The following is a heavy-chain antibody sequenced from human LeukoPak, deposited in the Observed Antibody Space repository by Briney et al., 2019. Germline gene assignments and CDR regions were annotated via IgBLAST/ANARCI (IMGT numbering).Heavy chain of an antibody. D-gene: IGHD6-19*01. CDR2: INPNSGGT. J-gene: IGHJ6*02. CDR1: GYTFTGYY. Sequence: VKVSCKASGYTFTGYYMHWVRQAPGQGLEWMGWINPNSGGTNYVQKYQGRVTMTRDTSISTAYMELSRLRSDDTSVYYCARATVAGTRSYYYGMDVWGQGTTVTVSS. V-gene: IGHV1-2*02. CDR3: ARATVAGTRSYYYGMDV.